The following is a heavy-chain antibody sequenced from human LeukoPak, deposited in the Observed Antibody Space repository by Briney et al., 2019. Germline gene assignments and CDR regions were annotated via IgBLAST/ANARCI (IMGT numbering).Heavy chain of an antibody. CDR3: ARSGFGELFTDH. J-gene: IGHJ4*02. CDR1: GFTFSSYA. CDR2: ISSNGGST. Sequence: PGGSLRLSCAASGFTFSSYAMHWVRQAPGKGLEYVSAISSNGGSTYYANSVKGRFTISRDNSKNTLYLQMGSLRAEDMAVYYCARSGFGELFTDHWGQGTLVTVSS. V-gene: IGHV3-64*01. D-gene: IGHD3-10*01.